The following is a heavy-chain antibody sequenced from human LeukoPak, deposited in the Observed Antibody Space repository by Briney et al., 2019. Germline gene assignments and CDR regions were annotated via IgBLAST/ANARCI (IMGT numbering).Heavy chain of an antibody. Sequence: PSETLSLTCTVSGGSISSYYWSWIRQPPGKGLEWVGYIYYSGNTNYNPSLKSRVTMSVDTSKNQFSLKLSSVTAADTAVYYCARVQEYYYDSSGYLDAFDIWGQGTMVTVSS. CDR1: GGSISSYY. D-gene: IGHD3-22*01. CDR3: ARVQEYYYDSSGYLDAFDI. J-gene: IGHJ3*02. V-gene: IGHV4-59*12. CDR2: IYYSGNT.